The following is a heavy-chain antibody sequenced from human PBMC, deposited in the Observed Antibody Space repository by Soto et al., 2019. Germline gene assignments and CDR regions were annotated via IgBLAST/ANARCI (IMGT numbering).Heavy chain of an antibody. D-gene: IGHD6-13*01. CDR2: IYSGGST. CDR3: ARTRIAAAGYVDY. V-gene: IGHV3-53*02. J-gene: IGHJ4*02. CDR1: GFTVSSNY. Sequence: EVQLVETGGGLIQPGGSLRLSCAASGFTVSSNYMSWVRQAPGKGLEWVSVIYSGGSTYYADSVKGRFTISRDNSKNTLYLQMNSLRAEDTAVYYCARTRIAAAGYVDYWGQGTLVTVSS.